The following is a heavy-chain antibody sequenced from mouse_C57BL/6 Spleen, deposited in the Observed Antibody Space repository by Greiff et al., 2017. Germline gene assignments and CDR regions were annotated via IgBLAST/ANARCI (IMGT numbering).Heavy chain of an antibody. CDR2: ISNGGGST. J-gene: IGHJ4*01. D-gene: IGHD3-1*01. CDR3: ARQGTGAMDY. Sequence: EVQLVESGGGLVQPGGSLKLSCAASGFTFSDYYMYWVRQTPEQRLEWVAYISNGGGSTYYPDTVKGRFTISRDNAKNTLYLQMSRLKSEDTAMYYCARQGTGAMDYWGQGTSVTVSS. CDR1: GFTFSDYY. V-gene: IGHV5-12*01.